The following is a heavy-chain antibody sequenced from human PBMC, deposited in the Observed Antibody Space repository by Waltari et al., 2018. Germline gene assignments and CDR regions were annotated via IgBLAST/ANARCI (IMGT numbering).Heavy chain of an antibody. V-gene: IGHV3-74*01. D-gene: IGHD2-15*01. Sequence: EVQLVESGGGLVQPGGSLRLSCSVSGFTFSHYWMNWVRQAPGKGLEWVAHITTDGSSKNYADSVTGRFTISRDNTKDTLYLEMNSRTAEDTAVYYCTRDAVGHMDVWGKGTTVTVS. CDR2: ITTDGSSK. CDR3: TRDAVGHMDV. J-gene: IGHJ6*03. CDR1: GFTFSHYW.